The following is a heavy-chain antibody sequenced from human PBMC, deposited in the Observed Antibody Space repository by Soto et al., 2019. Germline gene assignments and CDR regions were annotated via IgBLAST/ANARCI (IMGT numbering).Heavy chain of an antibody. Sequence: VQLQQWGAGMLRSSETLSLTCAVYGGSFSGYFWTWIRQPPGKGLEWVGEINHSGNTNYNPSLKSRVTISVDTSENEFSLRLTSVTAADTAVYYCVRGQWLPRGEYWGQGTLVTVSS. J-gene: IGHJ4*02. CDR2: INHSGNT. D-gene: IGHD6-19*01. CDR1: GGSFSGYF. V-gene: IGHV4-34*02. CDR3: VRGQWLPRGEY.